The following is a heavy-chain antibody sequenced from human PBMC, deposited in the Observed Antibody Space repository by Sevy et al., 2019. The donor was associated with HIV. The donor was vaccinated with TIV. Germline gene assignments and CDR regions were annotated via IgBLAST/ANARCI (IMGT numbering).Heavy chain of an antibody. J-gene: IGHJ5*02. CDR1: GGSISSYY. Sequence: SETLSLTCTVSGGSISSYYWSWIRQPAGKGLEWIGRIYTSGSTNYNPPLKSRVTMSVDKSKNQFSLKLSSVTAADTAVYYCARGGYCSSTSCPRNWFDPWGQGTLVTVSS. CDR2: IYTSGST. CDR3: ARGGYCSSTSCPRNWFDP. D-gene: IGHD2-2*01. V-gene: IGHV4-4*07.